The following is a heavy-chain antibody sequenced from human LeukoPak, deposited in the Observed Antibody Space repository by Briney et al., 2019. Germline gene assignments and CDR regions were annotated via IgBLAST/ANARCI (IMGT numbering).Heavy chain of an antibody. CDR2: IYTSGST. V-gene: IGHV4-61*02. CDR3: AREFPEWELPFFDY. D-gene: IGHD1-26*01. Sequence: PSETLSLTCIVSGGSISRGSYYWSWIRQPAGKGLEWIGRIYTSGSTNYNPSLKSRVTMSVDTSKNQFSLKLSSVTAADTAVYYCAREFPEWELPFFDYWGQGTLVTVSS. J-gene: IGHJ4*02. CDR1: GGSISRGSYY.